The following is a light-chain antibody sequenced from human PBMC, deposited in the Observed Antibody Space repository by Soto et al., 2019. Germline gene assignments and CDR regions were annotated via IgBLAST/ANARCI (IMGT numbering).Light chain of an antibody. CDR2: KAS. J-gene: IGKJ5*01. V-gene: IGKV1-5*03. Sequence: DIQMTQSPSTLSASVGDRVSITCRASRSLNSWLAWYQQKPGKAPKLLIYKASSLESGVPSRFSGSGSGTEFTLTISSLQPDDFATYYCQQYNSYPWTFGQGTRLEIK. CDR1: RSLNSW. CDR3: QQYNSYPWT.